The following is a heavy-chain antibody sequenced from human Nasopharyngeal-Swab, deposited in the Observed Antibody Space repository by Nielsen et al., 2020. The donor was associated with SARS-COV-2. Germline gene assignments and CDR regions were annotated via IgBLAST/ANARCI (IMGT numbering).Heavy chain of an antibody. J-gene: IGHJ4*02. V-gene: IGHV3-30-3*01. CDR2: ISYDGSNK. CDR1: GFTFSSYA. Sequence: GESLKISCSASGFTFSSYAMHWVRQAPGKGLEWVAVISYDGSNKYYADSVKGRFTISRDNSKNTLYLQMNSLRAEDTARYSCPGIESGSSSFDYWGQGTLVTVSS. CDR3: PGIESGSSSFDY. D-gene: IGHD1-26*01.